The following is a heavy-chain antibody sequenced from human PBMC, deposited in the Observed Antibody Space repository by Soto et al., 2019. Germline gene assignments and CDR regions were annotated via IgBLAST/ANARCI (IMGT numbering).Heavy chain of an antibody. CDR3: ARETIFGVVIDY. D-gene: IGHD3-3*01. V-gene: IGHV4-61*01. CDR2: VYYSGST. J-gene: IGHJ4*02. Sequence: SETLSLTCTVSGGSVSSGNYYWSWIRQPPGKRLEWIGYVYYSGSTNYNPSLKGRVTISVDTSKNQFSLKLNSVTAADTAVYYCARETIFGVVIDYWGQGTLVTVS. CDR1: GGSVSSGNYY.